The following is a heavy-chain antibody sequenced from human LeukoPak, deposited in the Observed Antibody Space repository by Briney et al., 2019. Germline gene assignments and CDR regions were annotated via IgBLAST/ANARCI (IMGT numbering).Heavy chain of an antibody. J-gene: IGHJ4*02. V-gene: IGHV3-9*03. CDR2: ISWNSGSI. Sequence: GGSLRLSCAASGFTFDDYAMHWVRQAPGKGLEWASGISWNSGSIGYADSVKGRFTISRDNAKNSLYLQMNSLRAEDMALYYCAKDMRSGSTAGIFDYWGQGTLVTVSS. D-gene: IGHD6-19*01. CDR1: GFTFDDYA. CDR3: AKDMRSGSTAGIFDY.